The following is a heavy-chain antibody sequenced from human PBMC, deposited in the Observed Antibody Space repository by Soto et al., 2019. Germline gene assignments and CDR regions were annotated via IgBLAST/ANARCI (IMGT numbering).Heavy chain of an antibody. V-gene: IGHV3-33*01. CDR3: AGDTTGALGNWFDA. D-gene: IGHD1-26*01. CDR2: IWYDGSNK. CDR1: GFTFSSYG. J-gene: IGHJ5*02. Sequence: PGGSLRLSCAASGFTFSSYGMHWVRQAPGKGLEWVAVIWYDGSNKYYADSVKGRFTISRDNSKNTLYLQMNSLRAEDTAVYYCAGDTTGALGNWFDAWGQGTPVTVYS.